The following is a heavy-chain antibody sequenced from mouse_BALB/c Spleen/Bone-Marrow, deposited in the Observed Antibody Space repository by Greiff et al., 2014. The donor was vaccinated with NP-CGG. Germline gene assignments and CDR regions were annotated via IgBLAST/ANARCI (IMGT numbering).Heavy chain of an antibody. V-gene: IGHV5-12*02. J-gene: IGHJ4*01. Sequence: EVKLMESGGGLVQPGGSLKLSCATSGFTFSDYYMYWVRQTPEKRLEWVAYISNGGGSTYYPDTVKGRFTISRDNAKNTLYLQMSRLKSEDTARDYCARRGWFYAMDYWGQGTSVTVSS. CDR1: GFTFSDYY. D-gene: IGHD3-3*01. CDR2: ISNGGGST. CDR3: ARRGWFYAMDY.